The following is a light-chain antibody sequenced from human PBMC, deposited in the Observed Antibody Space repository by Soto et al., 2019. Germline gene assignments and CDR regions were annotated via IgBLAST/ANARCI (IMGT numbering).Light chain of an antibody. CDR3: QHYNNCPWT. V-gene: IGKV3-15*01. J-gene: IGKJ1*01. Sequence: EIVVTQSPATLSASPGERATLSCRASQSAGTSVAWYRQKPGKAPKLLIYGASPLASGVPARFSGSGSGTEFTLTISSLQPEDFAVYYCQHYNNCPWTFGQGTKVDIK. CDR1: QSAGTS. CDR2: GAS.